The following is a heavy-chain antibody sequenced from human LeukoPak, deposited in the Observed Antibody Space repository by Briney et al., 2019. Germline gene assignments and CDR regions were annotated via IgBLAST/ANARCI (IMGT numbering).Heavy chain of an antibody. D-gene: IGHD2-2*01. CDR2: MNPNSGNT. CDR1: GGTFSSYA. CDR3: ARESTSHGMDV. V-gene: IGHV1-8*02. Sequence: ASVKVSCKASGGTFSSYAINWVRQATGQGLEWMGWMNPNSGNTGYAQKFQGRVTMTRNTSISTAYMELSSLRSEDTAVYYCARESTSHGMDVWGQGTTVTVSS. J-gene: IGHJ6*02.